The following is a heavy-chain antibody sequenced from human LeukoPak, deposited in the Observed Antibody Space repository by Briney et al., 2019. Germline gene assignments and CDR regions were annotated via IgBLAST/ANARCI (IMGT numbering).Heavy chain of an antibody. CDR1: GGSISSSYYY. V-gene: IGHV4-39*01. D-gene: IGHD2-2*01. CDR2: IYYSGST. Sequence: PSETLSLTCTVSGGSISSSYYYWGWIRQPPGKGLEWIGSIYYSGSTYYNPSLKSRVTISVATSKNQFSLKLRSGTAADTAVYYCARVSCSSTSCYFDYWGQGTLVTVSS. J-gene: IGHJ4*02. CDR3: ARVSCSSTSCYFDY.